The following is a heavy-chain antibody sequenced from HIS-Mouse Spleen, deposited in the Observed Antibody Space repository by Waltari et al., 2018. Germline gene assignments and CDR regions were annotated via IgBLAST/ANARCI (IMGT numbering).Heavy chain of an antibody. CDR1: GFTFSSYA. Sequence: EVQLLESGGGLVQPGGSLRLSWAASGFTFSSYALSWVRQAPGKGLGWVSAISGSGGSTYYADSVKGRFTISRDNSKNTLYLQMNSLRAEDTAVYYCAKTLVRSRDFDYWGQGTLVTVSS. CDR2: ISGSGGST. V-gene: IGHV3-23*01. CDR3: AKTLVRSRDFDY. D-gene: IGHD4-17*01. J-gene: IGHJ4*02.